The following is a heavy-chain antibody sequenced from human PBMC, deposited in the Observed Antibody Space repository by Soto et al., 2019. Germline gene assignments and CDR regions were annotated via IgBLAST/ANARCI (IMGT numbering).Heavy chain of an antibody. CDR3: ANSEYSRYKNIDV. D-gene: IGHD5-18*01. Sequence: GGSLRLSCAASGFTFRGYGMHWVRQAPGRGLEWVALISYDGSIKYYADSVRGRFTISRDNSKNTLYLQMNSLRAEDTAVYYCANSEYSRYKNIDVWGQGTTVTVSS. CDR2: ISYDGSIK. J-gene: IGHJ6*02. CDR1: GFTFRGYG. V-gene: IGHV3-30*18.